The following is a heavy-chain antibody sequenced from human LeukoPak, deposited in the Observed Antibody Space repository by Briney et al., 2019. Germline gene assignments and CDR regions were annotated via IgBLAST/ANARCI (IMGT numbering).Heavy chain of an antibody. CDR2: IWYDGSNK. CDR1: GFTFSSYG. J-gene: IGHJ4*02. V-gene: IGHV3-33*01. CDR3: AGVIAAAGYDY. Sequence: PGRSLRLSCAASGFTFSSYGMHWVRRAPGKGLEWVAVIWYDGSNKYYADSVKGRFTISRDNSKNTLYLQMNSLRAEDTAVYYCAGVIAAAGYDYWGQVSLVTVSS. D-gene: IGHD6-13*01.